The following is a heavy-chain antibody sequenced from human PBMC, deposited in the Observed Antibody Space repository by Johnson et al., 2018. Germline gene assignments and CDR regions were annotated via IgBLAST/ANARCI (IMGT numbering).Heavy chain of an antibody. CDR3: ASETYYYVSSGYYPYYYYYMDV. CDR2: IIPILGIA. V-gene: IGHV1-69*04. Sequence: QVQLVQSGAEVKKPGSSVKVSCKASGGTFSSYTISWVRQAPGQGLEWMGRIIPILGIANYAQKFQGRVTITADKSTSTAYMELSSLRSEDTAVYYCASETYYYVSSGYYPYYYYYMDVWGKGTTVTVSS. J-gene: IGHJ6*03. CDR1: GGTFSSYT. D-gene: IGHD3-22*01.